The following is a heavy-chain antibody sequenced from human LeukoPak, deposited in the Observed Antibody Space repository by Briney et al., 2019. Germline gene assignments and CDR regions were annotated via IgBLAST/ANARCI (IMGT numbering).Heavy chain of an antibody. D-gene: IGHD3-22*01. Sequence: WIRQPSGKALEWLALIYWNDDKRYSPSLKSRLTITKDTSKNQVVLTMTNMDPVDTATYYCAHREYYDSSGYAGLFDYWGQGTLVTVSS. J-gene: IGHJ4*02. CDR3: AHREYYDSSGYAGLFDY. CDR2: IYWNDDK. V-gene: IGHV2-5*01.